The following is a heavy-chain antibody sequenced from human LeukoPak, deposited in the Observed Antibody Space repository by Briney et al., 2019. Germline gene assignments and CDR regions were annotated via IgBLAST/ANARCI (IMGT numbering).Heavy chain of an antibody. CDR1: GYTFTGYY. Sequence: ASVKVSCKASGYTFTGYYMHWVRPAPGQGLEWMGWINPNSGNTGYAQKFQGRVTITRNTSISTAYMELSSLRSEGTAVYYCARARGNDGYMDVWGKGTTVTVSS. CDR3: ARARGNDGYMDV. J-gene: IGHJ6*03. V-gene: IGHV1-8*03. CDR2: INPNSGNT.